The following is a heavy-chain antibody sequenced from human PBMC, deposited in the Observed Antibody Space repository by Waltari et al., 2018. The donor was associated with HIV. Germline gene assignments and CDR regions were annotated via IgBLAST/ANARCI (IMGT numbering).Heavy chain of an antibody. J-gene: IGHJ4*02. D-gene: IGHD6-19*01. V-gene: IGHV4-59*01. Sequence: QVHLQESGPGLVKASETLSLTCRVSGGSLRGDYWSWIRQPPGKGLEWIGYIYYTGSTNYNPSLKSRITMSLSPSKTQFSLKVNSVTSADTGVYYCAKESWAHSSGWQFDYWGPGILVTVSS. CDR1: GGSLRGDY. CDR2: IYYTGST. CDR3: AKESWAHSSGWQFDY.